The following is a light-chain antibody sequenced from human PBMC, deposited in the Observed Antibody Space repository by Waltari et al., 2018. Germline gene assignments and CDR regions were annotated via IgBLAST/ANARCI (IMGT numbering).Light chain of an antibody. CDR2: GVS. CDR3: QQYGDSPVT. CDR1: HSVRHTY. Sequence: EVVLPQSPGTLSLSPGERATLSCRASHSVRHTYLAWYQQKPGQAPRLLIYGVSTRAPGIPDRFSGSGSGTDFTLTISRLEPEDFAVFYCQQYGDSPVTFGGGTKVEI. J-gene: IGKJ4*01. V-gene: IGKV3-20*01.